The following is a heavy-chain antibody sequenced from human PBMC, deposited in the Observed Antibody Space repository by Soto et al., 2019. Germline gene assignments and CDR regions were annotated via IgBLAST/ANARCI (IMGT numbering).Heavy chain of an antibody. J-gene: IGHJ2*01. CDR3: FFECNGDRRDLHAYRAHRSIDL. D-gene: IGHD4-17*01. V-gene: IGHV3-15*01. CDR2: IKSKTDGGTT. Sequence: PGGALRLCWAASGVTFSKAWMSWVRQAPGKGLEWVGRIKSKTDGGTTDYAAPVKGRFTISRDDSKNTLYLQMNSLKTEDTAVYYFFFECNGDRRDLHAYRAHRSIDL. CDR1: GVTFSKAW.